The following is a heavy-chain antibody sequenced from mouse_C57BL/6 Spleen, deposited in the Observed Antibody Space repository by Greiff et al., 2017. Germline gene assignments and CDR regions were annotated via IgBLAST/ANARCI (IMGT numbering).Heavy chain of an antibody. CDR1: GYAFSSSW. J-gene: IGHJ3*01. V-gene: IGHV1-82*01. Sequence: QVQLQQSGPELVKPGASVKISCKASGYAFSSSWMNWVKQRPGKGLEWIGRIYPGDGDTNYNGKFKGKATLTADKSSSTAYMQLSSLTSEDSAVYFCARDEDDYDWFAYWGQGTLVTVSA. CDR3: ARDEDDYDWFAY. CDR2: IYPGDGDT. D-gene: IGHD2-4*01.